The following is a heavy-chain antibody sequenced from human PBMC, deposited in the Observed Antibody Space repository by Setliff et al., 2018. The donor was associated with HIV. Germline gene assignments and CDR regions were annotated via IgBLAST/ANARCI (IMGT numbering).Heavy chain of an antibody. CDR1: GFSFGAYG. D-gene: IGHD2-21*01. CDR2: IRSKTYGETT. Sequence: HPGGSLRLSCVLSGFSFGAYGLSWVRQAPGKGLEWVGFIRSKTYGETTEYAASVRGRFTISRDDSKSIAYLQMNSLKIEDTAVYYCTRCGPLHCDAFDIWGQGTMVTVSS. J-gene: IGHJ3*02. CDR3: TRCGPLHCDAFDI. V-gene: IGHV3-49*04.